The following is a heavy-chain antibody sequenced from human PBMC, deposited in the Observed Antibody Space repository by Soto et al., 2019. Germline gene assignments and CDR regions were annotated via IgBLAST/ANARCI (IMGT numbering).Heavy chain of an antibody. J-gene: IGHJ2*01. CDR2: ISAYNGNT. CDR3: ARDYYDSSGYYYVGIDWYFHL. D-gene: IGHD3-22*01. V-gene: IGHV1-18*01. CDR1: GYTFTSYG. Sequence: ASVKVSCKASGYTFTSYGISWVRQAPGQGLEWMGWISAYNGNTNYAQKLQSRVTMTTDTSTSTAYMELRSLRSDDTAVYYCARDYYDSSGYYYVGIDWYFHLWGRGTLVTV.